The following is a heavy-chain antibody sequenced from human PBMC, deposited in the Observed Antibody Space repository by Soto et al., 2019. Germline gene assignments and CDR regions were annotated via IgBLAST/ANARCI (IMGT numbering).Heavy chain of an antibody. CDR2: IQYNGYS. CDR3: ARHGFGSLHGLVDV. Sequence: QVQLQESGPGLVKPSETLSLTCTVSGGSITNYXXXWFXQPPGKGLEWIGYIQYNGYSAYNLSLKRRVTMSMDTSKTQFSLMLESVTATDTAVYYCARHGFGSLHGLVDVWGQGTTVIVSS. V-gene: IGHV4-59*08. J-gene: IGHJ6*02. CDR1: GGSITNYX. D-gene: IGHD3-10*01.